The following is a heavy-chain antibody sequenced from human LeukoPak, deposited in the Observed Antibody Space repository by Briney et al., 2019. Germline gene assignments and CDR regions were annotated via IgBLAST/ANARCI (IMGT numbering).Heavy chain of an antibody. J-gene: IGHJ5*02. CDR3: ASRTNVPDIVAANWFDP. CDR2: ISNSSSTI. D-gene: IGHD5-12*01. Sequence: GGSLRLSCAASGFTFSSYSMNWVRQAPGKGLEWVSYISNSSSTIYYADSVKGRFTISRDNTKNSLYLQMNGLRAEDTGVYYCASRTNVPDIVAANWFDPWGQGTLVTVSS. CDR1: GFTFSSYS. V-gene: IGHV3-48*04.